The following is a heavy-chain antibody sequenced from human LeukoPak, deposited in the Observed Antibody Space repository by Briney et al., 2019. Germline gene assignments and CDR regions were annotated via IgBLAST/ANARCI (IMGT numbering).Heavy chain of an antibody. CDR2: IRSDGNQK. D-gene: IGHD1-26*01. CDR3: AKPGPGGPAAYLDS. V-gene: IGHV3-30*02. CDR1: GFTFSSYG. Sequence: PGGSLRLSRETFGFTFSSYGMYWVRQAPGKGLEWVTYIRSDGNQKDYTDSVKGRFTISRDDSKNTLYLQMNSLSTEDTAVYYCAKPGPGGPAAYLDSWGQGTLVTVSS. J-gene: IGHJ4*02.